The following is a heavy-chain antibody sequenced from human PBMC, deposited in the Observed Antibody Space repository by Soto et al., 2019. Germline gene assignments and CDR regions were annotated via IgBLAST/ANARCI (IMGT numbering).Heavy chain of an antibody. CDR2: IKQDGSEK. V-gene: IGHV3-7*01. Sequence: GGSLRLSCAASGFTFSSYWMSWVRQAPGKGLEWVANIKQDGSEKYYVDSVKGRFTISRDNAKNSLYLQMNSLRAEDTAVYYCARDPHVVPAAMGVIDAFDIWGQGTMVTVSS. D-gene: IGHD2-2*01. CDR3: ARDPHVVPAAMGVIDAFDI. CDR1: GFTFSSYW. J-gene: IGHJ3*02.